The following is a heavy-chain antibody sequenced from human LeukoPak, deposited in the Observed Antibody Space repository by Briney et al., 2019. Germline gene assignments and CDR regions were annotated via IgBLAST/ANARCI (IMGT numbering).Heavy chain of an antibody. CDR1: GFTFSSSS. D-gene: IGHD3-10*01. CDR2: IDSSSSTI. J-gene: IGHJ4*02. CDR3: ARAPMVRGVITSFDQ. V-gene: IGHV3-48*02. Sequence: PGGSLRLSCAASGFTFSSSSMTWVRQAPGRGLEWVSYIDSSSSTIYSADSVRGRFTISRDNAENSLYPQMSSLRDEDTAVYYCARAPMVRGVITSFDQWGQGTLVTVSS.